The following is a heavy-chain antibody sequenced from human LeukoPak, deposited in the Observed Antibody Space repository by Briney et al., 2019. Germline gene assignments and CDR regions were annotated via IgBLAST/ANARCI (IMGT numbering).Heavy chain of an antibody. V-gene: IGHV3-30*18. Sequence: GGSLRLSCAASGFTFSSSGIHWVRQAPGKGLEWVAAISFDGNNKYYTDSVKGRFTISRDNSKNTVFLQVNSLKPEDTAVYYCAKVHSYGWLHNFDYWGQGTLVTVSS. CDR1: GFTFSSSG. CDR2: ISFDGNNK. J-gene: IGHJ4*02. CDR3: AKVHSYGWLHNFDY. D-gene: IGHD5-24*01.